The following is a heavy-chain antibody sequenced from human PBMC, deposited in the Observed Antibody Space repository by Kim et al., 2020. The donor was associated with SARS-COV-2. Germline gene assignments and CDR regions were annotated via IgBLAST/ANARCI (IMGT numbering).Heavy chain of an antibody. Sequence: GGSLRLSCAASGFTLSSHAIHWVRQAPGKGLEWVAVISYDGRNNYYADSVKGRFTISRDNSKNTLYLQMNSLRAEDTALFYCAKALLRGVNYYYYGMDVWGQGTTVTVSS. V-gene: IGHV3-30*04. J-gene: IGHJ6*02. CDR1: GFTLSSHA. D-gene: IGHD3-10*01. CDR3: AKALLRGVNYYYYGMDV. CDR2: ISYDGRNN.